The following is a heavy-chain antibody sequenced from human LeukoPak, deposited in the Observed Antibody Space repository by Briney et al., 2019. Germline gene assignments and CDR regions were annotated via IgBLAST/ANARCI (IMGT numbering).Heavy chain of an antibody. CDR1: GFTLSSYE. V-gene: IGHV3-48*03. D-gene: IGHD6-13*01. Sequence: QPGGSLRLSCAASGFTLSSYEMNWVRQPPGKGLEWVSYISSSGSSIYYADSVKGRFTISRDNAKNSLYLQMNSLRAEDTAVYYCARGPGIAAAGKQYYFAYWGQGTLVTVSS. CDR3: ARGPGIAAAGKQYYFAY. J-gene: IGHJ4*02. CDR2: ISSSGSSI.